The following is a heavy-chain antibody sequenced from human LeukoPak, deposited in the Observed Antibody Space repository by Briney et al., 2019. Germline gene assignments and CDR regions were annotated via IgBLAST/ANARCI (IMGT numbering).Heavy chain of an antibody. V-gene: IGHV3-23*01. CDR1: GFTFSSYA. CDR3: ARDPNGDYIGAFEF. J-gene: IGHJ3*01. Sequence: GGSPRLSCAASGFTFSSYAMSRVRQAPGKGLQWVSAIHGSIGGAQYADSVKGRFTISRDNSKNTLYLQMNCLRAEDTAIYYCARDPNGDYIGAFEFWGRGTMVTVSS. CDR2: IHGSIGGA. D-gene: IGHD4-17*01.